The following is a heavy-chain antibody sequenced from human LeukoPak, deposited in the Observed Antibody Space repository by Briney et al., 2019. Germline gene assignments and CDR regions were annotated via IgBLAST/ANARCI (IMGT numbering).Heavy chain of an antibody. Sequence: HAGGSLRLSCAASGFIFSDYSMNWVRQAPGKGLEWVSYIRSTSNSIYYADSVKGRFTISRDNAKNSLYLQMNFLRAEDTAVYYCARNLNHYDRRPVGFDYWGQGTLVTVSS. CDR2: IRSTSNSI. D-gene: IGHD3-22*01. CDR1: GFIFSDYS. J-gene: IGHJ4*02. CDR3: ARNLNHYDRRPVGFDY. V-gene: IGHV3-48*01.